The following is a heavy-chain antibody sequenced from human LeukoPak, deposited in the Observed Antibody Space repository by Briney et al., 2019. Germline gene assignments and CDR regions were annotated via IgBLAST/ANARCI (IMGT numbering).Heavy chain of an antibody. CDR3: AKDKGPDDILTGLDH. V-gene: IGHV3-7*03. CDR2: IKEDGTEK. J-gene: IGHJ1*01. D-gene: IGHD3-9*01. Sequence: GGSLRLSCAGSGFTFSDFWMTWVRQTPGKGLEWVANIKEDGTEKNLVDSVKGRFTISRDNAKNSLYLQMNSLRAEDTALYYCAKDKGPDDILTGLDHWGQGTLVTVSS. CDR1: GFTFSDFW.